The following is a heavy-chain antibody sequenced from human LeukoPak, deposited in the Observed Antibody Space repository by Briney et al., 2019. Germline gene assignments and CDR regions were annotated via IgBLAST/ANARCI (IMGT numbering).Heavy chain of an antibody. D-gene: IGHD3-9*01. Sequence: GASVKVSCKASGYTFTGYYMHWVRQAPGQGLEWMGWINPNSGGTNYAQKFQGRVTMTRDTSISTAYMELSRLRSDDTAVYYCARDHRHDILTGYDNYYFDYWGQGTLVTVSS. V-gene: IGHV1-2*02. CDR1: GYTFTGYY. J-gene: IGHJ4*02. CDR3: ARDHRHDILTGYDNYYFDY. CDR2: INPNSGGT.